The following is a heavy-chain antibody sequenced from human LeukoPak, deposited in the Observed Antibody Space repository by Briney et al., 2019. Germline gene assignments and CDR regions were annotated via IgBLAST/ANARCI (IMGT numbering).Heavy chain of an antibody. V-gene: IGHV5-51*01. CDR2: IYPGDSDT. CDR3: ARRVGWVVAAAGISDYGMDV. J-gene: IGHJ6*02. Sequence: GESLKISCKGSEYSFTSYWIGWVRQMPGKGLEWMGIIYPGDSDTRYSPSFQGQVTISADKSISTAYLQWSSLKASDTAMYYCARRVGWVVAAAGISDYGMDVWGQGTTVTVSS. D-gene: IGHD6-13*01. CDR1: EYSFTSYW.